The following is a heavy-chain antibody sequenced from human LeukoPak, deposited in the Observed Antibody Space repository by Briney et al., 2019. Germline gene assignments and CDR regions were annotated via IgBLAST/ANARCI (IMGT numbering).Heavy chain of an antibody. J-gene: IGHJ4*02. CDR1: GFTFSDYY. Sequence: GGSLRLSCAASGFTFSDYYMSWIRQAPGKGLEWVSAISGSGGSTYYADSVKGRFTISRDNSKNTLYLQMNSLRAEDTAVYYCAKSDNYYDSSGYYANFDYWGQGTLVTVSS. D-gene: IGHD3-22*01. CDR3: AKSDNYYDSSGYYANFDY. V-gene: IGHV3-23*01. CDR2: ISGSGGST.